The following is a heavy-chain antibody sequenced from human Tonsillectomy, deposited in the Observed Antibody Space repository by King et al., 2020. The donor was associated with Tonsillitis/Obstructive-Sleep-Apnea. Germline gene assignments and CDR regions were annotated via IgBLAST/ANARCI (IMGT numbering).Heavy chain of an antibody. Sequence: QLVQYGAEVKKPGSSVKVSCKASGGTFSSYAISWVRQAPGQGLEWMGGIIPIFGTANYAQKFQGRVTITADESTSTAYMELSSLRSEDTAVYHCAAEYGYRSCWYKNYFDYWGQGTLVTVSS. D-gene: IGHD6-19*01. J-gene: IGHJ4*02. V-gene: IGHV1-69*12. CDR3: AAEYGYRSCWYKNYFDY. CDR1: GGTFSSYA. CDR2: IIPIFGTA.